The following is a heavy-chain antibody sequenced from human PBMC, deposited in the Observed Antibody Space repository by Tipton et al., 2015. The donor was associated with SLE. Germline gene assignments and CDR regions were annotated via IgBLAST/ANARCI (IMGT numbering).Heavy chain of an antibody. CDR1: GFIFSIHS. D-gene: IGHD3-10*01. V-gene: IGHV3-48*04. CDR3: VRAGSKYASGSIGAFDI. CDR2: TSSATSSI. J-gene: IGHJ3*02. Sequence: SLRLSCAASGFIFSIHSMNWVRRAPGKGLEWVSYTSSATSSIKYADSVKGRFTISRDNAKNSLFLQMNSLRVEDTAVYYCVRAGSKYASGSIGAFDIWGQGTMVTVSS.